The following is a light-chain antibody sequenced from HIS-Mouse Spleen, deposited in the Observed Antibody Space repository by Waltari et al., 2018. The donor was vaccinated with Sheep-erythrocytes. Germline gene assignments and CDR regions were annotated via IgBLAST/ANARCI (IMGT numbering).Light chain of an antibody. V-gene: IGLV2-11*01. Sequence: QSALTQPRSVSGSPGQSVTISCTGPSSAVGVYNYVPWYQQHPGKAPKLMIYDVSKRPSGVPDRFSGSKSGNTASLTISGLQAEDEADYYCCSYAGSYNHVFATGTKVTVL. CDR3: CSYAGSYNHV. CDR2: DVS. J-gene: IGLJ1*01. CDR1: SSAVGVYNY.